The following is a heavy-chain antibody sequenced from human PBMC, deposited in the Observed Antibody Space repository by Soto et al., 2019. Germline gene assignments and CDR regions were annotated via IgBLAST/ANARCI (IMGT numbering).Heavy chain of an antibody. V-gene: IGHV3-74*01. CDR1: GFNFSRFW. Sequence: PGGSLRLSCTASGFNFSRFWTHWVRQVPGRGLVWVSHINSDGSRTSYADSVKGRFTISRDNAKNTLYLQMNSLRAEDTAVYYCAKVRYSYGQLDYYYGMDVWGQGTTVTVSS. D-gene: IGHD5-18*01. CDR2: INSDGSRT. J-gene: IGHJ6*02. CDR3: AKVRYSYGQLDYYYGMDV.